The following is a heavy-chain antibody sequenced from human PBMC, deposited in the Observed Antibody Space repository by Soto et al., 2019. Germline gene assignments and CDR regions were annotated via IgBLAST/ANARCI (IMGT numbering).Heavy chain of an antibody. CDR1: GGSISSGGYY. Sequence: SETLSLTCTLSGGSISSGGYYWSWIRQHPGKGLEWIGYIYYSGSTYYNPSLKSRVTISVDTSKNQFSLKLSSVTAADTAVYYCARGSRKYCISTSCYFGVWGQGTTVSVSS. CDR2: IYYSGST. D-gene: IGHD2-2*01. CDR3: ARGSRKYCISTSCYFGV. J-gene: IGHJ6*02. V-gene: IGHV4-31*03.